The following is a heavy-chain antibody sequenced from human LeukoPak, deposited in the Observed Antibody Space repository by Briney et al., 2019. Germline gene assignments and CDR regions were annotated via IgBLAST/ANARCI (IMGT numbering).Heavy chain of an antibody. D-gene: IGHD4-17*01. CDR1: GLTLSNYW. CDR3: ARETTVIREWYFDL. Sequence: QPGGSLRLSCAASGLTLSNYWMHWVRQAPGKGLVWVSRMNSDGSSTSYADSVKGRFSISRDNAKNTLYLQMNSLRAEDTAVYYCARETTVIREWYFDLWGRGTLATVAS. CDR2: MNSDGSST. J-gene: IGHJ2*01. V-gene: IGHV3-74*01.